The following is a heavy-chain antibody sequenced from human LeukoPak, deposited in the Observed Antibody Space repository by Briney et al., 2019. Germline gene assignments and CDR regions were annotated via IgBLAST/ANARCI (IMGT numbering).Heavy chain of an antibody. CDR3: ARVVGAGDYSNYAPLNY. Sequence: ASVKVSCKASGYTFTRSTINWVRQAPGQGLEWMGWVNTNTGNPTYAQGFIGRFVFSSDTSVSTAYLQIGSLKAEDTAVYYCARVVGAGDYSNYAPLNYWGQGTLVTVSS. J-gene: IGHJ4*02. V-gene: IGHV7-4-1*01. CDR1: GYTFTRST. D-gene: IGHD4-11*01. CDR2: VNTNTGNP.